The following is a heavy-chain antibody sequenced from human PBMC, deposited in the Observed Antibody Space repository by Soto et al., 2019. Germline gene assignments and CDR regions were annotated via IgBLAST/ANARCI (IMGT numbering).Heavy chain of an antibody. CDR1: GGSISSGGYY. CDR2: IYYSGST. Sequence: QVQLQESGPGLVKPSQTLSLTCTVSGGSISSGGYYWSWIRQHPGKGLEWIGYIYYSGSTYYNPSLKSLLTIAVDTSKNQFSLKLSSVTAADTAVYYCGREGDYGSGNLAIDYWCQGTLVTVSS. CDR3: GREGDYGSGNLAIDY. J-gene: IGHJ4*02. V-gene: IGHV4-31*01. D-gene: IGHD3-10*01.